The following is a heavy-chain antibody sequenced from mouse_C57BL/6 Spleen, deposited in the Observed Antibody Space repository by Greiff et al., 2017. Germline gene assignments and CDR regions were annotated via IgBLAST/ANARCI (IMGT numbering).Heavy chain of an antibody. J-gene: IGHJ4*01. CDR3: AKVYYSAMDY. D-gene: IGHD2-12*01. CDR1: GYAFSSSW. V-gene: IGHV1-82*01. CDR2: IYPGDGDT. Sequence: VQLQQSGPELVKPGASVKISCKASGYAFSSSWLNWVKQRPGKGLEWIGRIYPGDGDTNYNGKFKGKATLTAAKSSSTAYMQLSSLTSEDSAVYFCAKVYYSAMDYWGQGTSVTVSS.